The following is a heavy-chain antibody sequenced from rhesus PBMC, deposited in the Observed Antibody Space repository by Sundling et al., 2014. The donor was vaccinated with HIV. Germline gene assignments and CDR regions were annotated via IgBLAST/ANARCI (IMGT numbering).Heavy chain of an antibody. J-gene: IGHJ5-1*01. Sequence: QVQLQESGPGLLKPSETLSLTCGVSGASISGGFAWSWIRQPPGKGLEWIGHIFGSIGSTYYNPSLKSRATISTDTSKNQFSLRLTSVTAADTAVYFCARLLVGTFDVWGPGVLVTVSS. V-gene: IGHV4-76*01. CDR1: GASISGGFA. CDR2: IFGSIGST. CDR3: ARLLVGTFDV. D-gene: IGHD5-24*01.